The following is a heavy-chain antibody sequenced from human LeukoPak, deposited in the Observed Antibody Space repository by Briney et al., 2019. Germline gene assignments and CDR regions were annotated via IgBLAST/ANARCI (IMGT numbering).Heavy chain of an antibody. CDR1: GGSISSYY. CDR2: IYTSGST. Sequence: SETLSLTCTVSGGSISSYYWSWIRQPPGKGLEWIGRIYTSGSTNYNPSLKSRLTMSVDTSKNQFSLKLSSVTAADTAAYYCARDLSNRGRDYYYYMDVWGKGTTVTVSS. J-gene: IGHJ6*03. D-gene: IGHD7-27*01. V-gene: IGHV4-4*07. CDR3: ARDLSNRGRDYYYYMDV.